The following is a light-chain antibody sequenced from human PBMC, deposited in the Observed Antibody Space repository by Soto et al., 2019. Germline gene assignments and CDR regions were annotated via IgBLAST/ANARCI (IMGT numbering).Light chain of an antibody. CDR2: DAS. CDR3: QQGTYWPSLT. Sequence: EIVLTQSPATLSLSPGERATLSCRASQRVSSYLAWYQQKPGQAPSLLLYDASNRATGIPAMFSSSGAGTDFTLTSSSLAPDDAAVYYYQQGTYWPSLTFGGGTKVEIK. J-gene: IGKJ4*01. V-gene: IGKV3-11*01. CDR1: QRVSSY.